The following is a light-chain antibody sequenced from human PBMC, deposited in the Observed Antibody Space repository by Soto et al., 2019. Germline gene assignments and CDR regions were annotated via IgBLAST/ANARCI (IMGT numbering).Light chain of an antibody. Sequence: DIVRTQSPLSLPVTPGEPASISCRSSQSLRHSNGYNYLDWYLQKPGQSPQLLIYLGSNRSSGVPDRFSGSGSGTDFTLKISRVEAEDVGVYYCMQALQTPLTFGGGTKVEIK. CDR1: QSLRHSNGYNY. V-gene: IGKV2-28*01. CDR3: MQALQTPLT. J-gene: IGKJ4*01. CDR2: LGS.